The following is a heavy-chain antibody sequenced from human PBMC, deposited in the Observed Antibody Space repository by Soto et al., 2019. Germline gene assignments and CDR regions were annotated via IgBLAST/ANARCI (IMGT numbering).Heavy chain of an antibody. CDR3: AKEWGRPQWELRVLYYFDY. V-gene: IGHV3-23*01. CDR1: GFTFSSYA. Sequence: EVQLLESGGGLVQPGGSLRLSCAASGFTFSSYAMSWVRQAPGKGLEWVSAISGSGGSTYYADSVKGRFTISRDNSKNTLYLQMNSLRAEDTAVYYCAKEWGRPQWELRVLYYFDYWGQGTLVTVSS. D-gene: IGHD1-26*01. CDR2: ISGSGGST. J-gene: IGHJ4*02.